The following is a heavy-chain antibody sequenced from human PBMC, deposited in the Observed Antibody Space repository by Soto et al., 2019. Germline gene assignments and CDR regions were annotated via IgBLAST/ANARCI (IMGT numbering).Heavy chain of an antibody. V-gene: IGHV4-31*03. J-gene: IGHJ4*02. CDR2: IYYSGST. CDR3: ARETQYCSGGSCYQLDY. D-gene: IGHD2-15*01. CDR1: GGSISSGGYY. Sequence: SETLSLTCTVSGGSISSGGYYWSWIRQHPGKGLEWIGYIYYSGSTYYNPSLKSRVTISVDTSKNQFSLKLSSVTAADTAVYYCARETQYCSGGSCYQLDYWGQGTLVTVAS.